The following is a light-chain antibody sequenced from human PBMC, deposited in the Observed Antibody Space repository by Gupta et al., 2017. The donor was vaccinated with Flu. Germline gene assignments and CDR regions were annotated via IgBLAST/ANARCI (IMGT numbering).Light chain of an antibody. J-gene: IGKJ4*01. CDR3: QQNNTYSLT. V-gene: IGKV1-5*03. CDR2: KAS. Sequence: PSTLASSVGDSVPINCRSSQSISTWVGWHQQKAEQAPKLLIYKASNSESVVTSTCSGSASRTEFTLTISSLQADDFASYFCQQNNTYSLTFGGGTKVEIK. CDR1: QSISTW.